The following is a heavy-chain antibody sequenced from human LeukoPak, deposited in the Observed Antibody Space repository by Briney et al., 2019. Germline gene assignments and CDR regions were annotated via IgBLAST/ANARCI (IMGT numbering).Heavy chain of an antibody. CDR3: TRRVDSTRWYDP. V-gene: IGHV3-74*01. CDR2: INGDGTTI. CDR1: GFTFSSYA. D-gene: IGHD2-15*01. Sequence: GGSLSLSCAASGFTFSSYAMRWVRQAPGGGLVWVSRINGDGTTISYAGSVKGRFTISRDNAKNTLFLQMNSLRAEDTAVYYCTRRVDSTRWYDPWGQGTLVTVSS. J-gene: IGHJ5*02.